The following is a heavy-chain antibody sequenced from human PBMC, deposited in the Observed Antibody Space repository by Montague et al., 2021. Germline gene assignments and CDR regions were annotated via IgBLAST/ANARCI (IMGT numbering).Heavy chain of an antibody. J-gene: IGHJ6*02. D-gene: IGHD3-22*01. CDR2: IGTAGDT. V-gene: IGHV3-13*04. Sequence: SLRLSCAASGFTFSSYDMHWVRQATGEGLEWVSAIGTAGDTYYPASVKGRFTISRENAKNSLYLQMNSLRAGDTAVYYCARGAHSSGYYGYYYYYGMDVWGQGTTVTVSS. CDR3: ARGAHSSGYYGYYYYYGMDV. CDR1: GFTFSSYD.